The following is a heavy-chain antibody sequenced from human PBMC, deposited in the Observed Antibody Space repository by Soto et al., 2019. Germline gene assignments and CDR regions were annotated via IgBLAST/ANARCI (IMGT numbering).Heavy chain of an antibody. D-gene: IGHD2-15*01. CDR2: ISYDGSNK. Sequence: QVQLVESGGGVVQPGRSLRLSCAASGFTFSSYAMHWVRQAPGKGLEWVAVISYDGSNKYYADSVKGRFTISRDNSKNTLYLQMNSLRAEDTAVYYCARDWNDIVVVVAAHHYYGMDVWGQGTTVTVSS. V-gene: IGHV3-30-3*01. CDR1: GFTFSSYA. J-gene: IGHJ6*02. CDR3: ARDWNDIVVVVAAHHYYGMDV.